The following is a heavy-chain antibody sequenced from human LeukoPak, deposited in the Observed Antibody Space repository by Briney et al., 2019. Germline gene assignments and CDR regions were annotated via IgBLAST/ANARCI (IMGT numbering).Heavy chain of an antibody. CDR2: IRYDGSNK. D-gene: IGHD5-18*01. V-gene: IGHV3-30*02. J-gene: IGHJ4*02. Sequence: GGSLRLSCAASGFTFSSYGMPWVRQAPGKGLEWVAFIRYDGSNKYYADSVKGRFTISRDNSKNTLYLQMNSLRAEDTAVYYCAKDPRRGYSYGYLDYWGQGTLVTVSS. CDR1: GFTFSSYG. CDR3: AKDPRRGYSYGYLDY.